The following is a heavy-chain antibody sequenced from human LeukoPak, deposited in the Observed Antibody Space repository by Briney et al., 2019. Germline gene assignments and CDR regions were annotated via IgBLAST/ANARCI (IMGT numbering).Heavy chain of an antibody. Sequence: SETLSLTCTVSGGSISSSSDYWGWIRQPPGKGLEWIGSIYYSGSTYYNPSLKSRVTISVDTSKNQFSLKLSSVTAAGTAVYYCARRISSDYYHAHFDYWGQGTLVTVSS. CDR2: IYYSGST. CDR1: GGSISSSSDY. CDR3: ARRISSDYYHAHFDY. J-gene: IGHJ4*02. D-gene: IGHD3-22*01. V-gene: IGHV4-39*01.